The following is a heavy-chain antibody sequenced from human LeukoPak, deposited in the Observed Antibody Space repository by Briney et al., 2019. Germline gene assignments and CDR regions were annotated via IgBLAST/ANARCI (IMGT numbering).Heavy chain of an antibody. CDR3: AKIDAY. Sequence: PGGSLRLSCAASGFTFSRNWMHWLRQAPGKGLVWVSRINSDGSITNYADSVKGRFTISRDNAKNTLYLQMSSLRAEDTAVYYCAKIDAYWGQGTLVTVSS. J-gene: IGHJ4*02. V-gene: IGHV3-74*01. CDR2: INSDGSIT. CDR1: GFTFSRNW.